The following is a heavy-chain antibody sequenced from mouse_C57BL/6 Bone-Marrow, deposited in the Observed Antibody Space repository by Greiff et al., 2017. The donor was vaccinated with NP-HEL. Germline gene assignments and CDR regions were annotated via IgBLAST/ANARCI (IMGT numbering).Heavy chain of an antibody. CDR1: GYTFTSYW. J-gene: IGHJ2*01. CDR2: IDPSDSET. Sequence: VQLQQPGAELVRPGSSVKLSCKASGYTFTSYWMHWVKQRPIQGLEWIGNIDPSDSETHYNQKFKDKATLTVDKSSSTAYMQLSSLTSEDSAVYYCARGYDGYPYYFDYWGQGTTLTVSS. CDR3: ARGYDGYPYYFDY. D-gene: IGHD2-3*01. V-gene: IGHV1-52*01.